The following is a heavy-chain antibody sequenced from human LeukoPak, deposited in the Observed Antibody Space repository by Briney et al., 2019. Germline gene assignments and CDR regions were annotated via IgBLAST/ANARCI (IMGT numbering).Heavy chain of an antibody. D-gene: IGHD6-6*01. CDR2: ISGSGGST. CDR3: AKDREGIAATAPALLYFDY. Sequence: GGSLRLSCAASGFTFSSYAMSWVRQAPGKGLEWVSAISGSGGSTYYADSVKGRFTISRDNSKNTLHLQMNSLRAEDTAVYYCAKDREGIAATAPALLYFDYWGQGTLVTVSS. CDR1: GFTFSSYA. J-gene: IGHJ4*02. V-gene: IGHV3-23*01.